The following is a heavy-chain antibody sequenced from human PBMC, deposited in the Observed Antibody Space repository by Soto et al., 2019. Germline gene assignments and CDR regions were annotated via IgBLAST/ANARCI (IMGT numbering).Heavy chain of an antibody. V-gene: IGHV3-23*01. Sequence: PGGSLRLSCAASGFTFSSYAMSWVRQAPGKGLELVSTINGAGSHTYYADSMKGRFTISRDNSKNTLSLQMNSLRAEDTAIYYCAKDLDTMLIVVINSFDYWGQGTLVTVSS. CDR1: GFTFSSYA. D-gene: IGHD3-22*01. CDR2: INGAGSHT. J-gene: IGHJ4*02. CDR3: AKDLDTMLIVVINSFDY.